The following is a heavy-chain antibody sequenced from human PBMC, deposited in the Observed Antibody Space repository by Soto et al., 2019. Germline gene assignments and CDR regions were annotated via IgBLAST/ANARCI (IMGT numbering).Heavy chain of an antibody. CDR1: GGTFSNYT. V-gene: IGHV1-69*04. D-gene: IGHD4-4*01. CDR2: IIPIIGII. Sequence: SVKVSCKASGGTFSNYTNTWVRQAPGQRLEWMGRIIPIIGIINYAQKFQGRVTISADKFTGTAYMELSGLRSDDTAVYYCAGDPDSHYNDSHASSYPWGQGTLVTVS. CDR3: AGDPDSHYNDSHASSYP. J-gene: IGHJ5*02.